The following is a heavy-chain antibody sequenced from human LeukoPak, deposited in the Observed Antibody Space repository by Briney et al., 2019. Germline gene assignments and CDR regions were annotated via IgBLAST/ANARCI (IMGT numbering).Heavy chain of an antibody. J-gene: IGHJ4*02. CDR2: INPNSGGT. D-gene: IGHD1-26*01. Sequence: ASVKVSCKASGYTFTGYYMHWVRQAPGQGLEWMGWINPNSGGTNYAQKFQGRVTTTRDTSISTAYMELSRLRSDDTAVYYCARGAPIVGATTTRPYWGQGTLVTVSS. CDR1: GYTFTGYY. V-gene: IGHV1-2*02. CDR3: ARGAPIVGATTTRPY.